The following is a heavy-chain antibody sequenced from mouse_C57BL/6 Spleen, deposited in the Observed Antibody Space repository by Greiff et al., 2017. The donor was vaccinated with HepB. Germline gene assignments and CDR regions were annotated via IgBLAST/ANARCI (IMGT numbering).Heavy chain of an antibody. D-gene: IGHD2-2*01. CDR3: ARHGYGYDAWFAY. J-gene: IGHJ3*01. CDR2: ISSGGSYT. CDR1: GFTFSSYG. V-gene: IGHV5-6*01. Sequence: EVQLQESGGDLVKPGGSLKLSCAASGFTFSSYGMSWVRQTPDKRLEWVATISSGGSYTYYPDSVKGRFTISRDNAKNTLYLQMSSLKSEDTAMYYGARHGYGYDAWFAYWGQGTLVTVSA.